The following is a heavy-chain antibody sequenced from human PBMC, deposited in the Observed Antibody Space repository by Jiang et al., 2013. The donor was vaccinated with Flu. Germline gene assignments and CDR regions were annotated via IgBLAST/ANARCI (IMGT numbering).Heavy chain of an antibody. V-gene: IGHV5-51*01. CDR3: TRREWTGYGFDI. CDR2: IYPGDSHT. D-gene: IGHD3-3*01. J-gene: IGHJ3*02. Sequence: AEVKKPGESLKISCRTSGYSFTSYWLAWVRQMPGKGLEWMGIIYPGDSHTTYSPSFQGQVTISADKSISTAYLQWSSLKASDTAMYYCTRREWTGYGFDIWGQGTMVTVSS. CDR1: GYSFTSYW.